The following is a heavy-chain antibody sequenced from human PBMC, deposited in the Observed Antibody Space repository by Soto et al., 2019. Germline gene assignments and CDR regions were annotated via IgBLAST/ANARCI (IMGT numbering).Heavy chain of an antibody. CDR2: IYYSGYT. J-gene: IGHJ4*02. Sequence: QVQLQESGPGLVKPSQTLSLTCTVSGGSISSGGYYWNWIRQHPGKGLEWIGYIYYSGYTYYNPSLKSRVTMSLHTSKNQSPLKLSSVTAADSALYYWAREPTFWGQGTRVTVSS. D-gene: IGHD3-16*01. CDR1: GGSISSGGYY. V-gene: IGHV4-31*03. CDR3: AREPTF.